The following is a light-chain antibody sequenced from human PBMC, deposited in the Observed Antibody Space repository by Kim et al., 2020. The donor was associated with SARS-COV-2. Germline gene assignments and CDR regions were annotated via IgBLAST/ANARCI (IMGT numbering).Light chain of an antibody. CDR3: QQLQSFPLT. V-gene: IGKV1-9*01. J-gene: IGKJ4*01. CDR1: QGISSY. Sequence: ATVGDRVTITCRARQGISSYLAWYQQKPGQAPKLLIYTASTLQSGVPSRFSGSGSGTDFTLTISSLQPEDFATYYCQQLQSFPLTFGGGTKVDIK. CDR2: TAS.